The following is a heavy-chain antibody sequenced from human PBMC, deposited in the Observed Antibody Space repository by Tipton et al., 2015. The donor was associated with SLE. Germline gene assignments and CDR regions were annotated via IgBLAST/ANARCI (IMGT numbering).Heavy chain of an antibody. J-gene: IGHJ2*01. CDR2: IYISGST. CDR3: ARDWGNDSGGYYHWYIDL. V-gene: IGHV4-61*09. CDR1: GGSITSGNY. D-gene: IGHD3-22*01. Sequence: TLSLTCTVSGGSITSGNYWTWIRLPAGRGLEWIGHIYISGSTNYNPPLKRRVTISLDTSKNPFSLKLTSVTAADTAVDYCARDWGNDSGGYYHWYIDLWGRGTLATVSS.